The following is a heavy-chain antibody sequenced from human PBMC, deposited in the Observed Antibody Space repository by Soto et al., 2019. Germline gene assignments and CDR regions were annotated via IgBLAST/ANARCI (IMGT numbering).Heavy chain of an antibody. CDR3: ARDGQQLVRPYNRVDP. Sequence: GGPMRLSCAASGLTFSSYAMHWVRQAPGKGLEWVAVISYDGSNKYYADSVKCRFTISKDNSKNTLYLQMNSLRAEDTAVYYCARDGQQLVRPYNRVDPWGQGTLVTVSS. J-gene: IGHJ5*02. CDR1: GLTFSSYA. V-gene: IGHV3-30-3*01. D-gene: IGHD6-13*01. CDR2: ISYDGSNK.